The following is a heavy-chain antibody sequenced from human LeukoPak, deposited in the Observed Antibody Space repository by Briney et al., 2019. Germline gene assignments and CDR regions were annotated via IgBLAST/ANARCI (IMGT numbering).Heavy chain of an antibody. Sequence: SETLSLTCTVSGGSISSYYWSWIRQPAGKGLEWIGRIYTNGSTNYNPSLKSRVTMSVDTSKNQFSLKLSSVTAADTAVYYCARAALAVAGSPLNWFDPWGQGTLVTVSS. CDR3: ARAALAVAGSPLNWFDP. CDR1: GGSISSYY. V-gene: IGHV4-4*07. D-gene: IGHD6-19*01. CDR2: IYTNGST. J-gene: IGHJ5*02.